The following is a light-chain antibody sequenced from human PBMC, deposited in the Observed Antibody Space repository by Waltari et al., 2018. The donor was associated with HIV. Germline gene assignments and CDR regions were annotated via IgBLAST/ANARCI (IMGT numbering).Light chain of an antibody. CDR1: SSNIGNNY. V-gene: IGLV1-51*01. J-gene: IGLJ3*02. CDR3: GTWDSSLSVGL. CDR2: DIN. Sequence: QFVLTQAPSVSAAPGQNVTLPCSGRSSNIGNNYASWYQHFPGTAPKLLIYDINKRPSGIPDRFSGSKSGTSATLAIAGLQTGDEADYYCGTWDSSLSVGLFGGGTKVTVL.